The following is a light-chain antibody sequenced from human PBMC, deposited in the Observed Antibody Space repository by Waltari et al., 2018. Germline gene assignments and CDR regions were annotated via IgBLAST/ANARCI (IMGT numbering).Light chain of an antibody. V-gene: IGLV1-47*01. CDR3: GAWDDSLSGHYV. CDR1: SYNIGSTH. CDR2: RND. Sequence: QSVLTQPPSASGTPGQRVTISCSGSSYNIGSTHVYWYQQLPGMAPTLLIYRNDQRPSGVPDRFSGSKSGSSASLAISGLRSEDEADYYCGAWDDSLSGHYVFGTGTKVTVL. J-gene: IGLJ1*01.